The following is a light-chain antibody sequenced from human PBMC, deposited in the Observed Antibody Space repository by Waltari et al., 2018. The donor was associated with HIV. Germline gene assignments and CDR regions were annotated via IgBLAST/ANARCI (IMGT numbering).Light chain of an antibody. J-gene: IGKJ2*01. V-gene: IGKV1-39*01. CDR2: ALT. Sequence: DIQLTQSPSSLSAFVGDTVTITCRASQSLTNWQNWYQQKLGKAPKRLFFALTMYDTGVPSRFSGGRSGTEFTLTINSLRPEDFGTYYCQQNDNVPYTFGQGTRLDMK. CDR3: QQNDNVPYT. CDR1: QSLTNW.